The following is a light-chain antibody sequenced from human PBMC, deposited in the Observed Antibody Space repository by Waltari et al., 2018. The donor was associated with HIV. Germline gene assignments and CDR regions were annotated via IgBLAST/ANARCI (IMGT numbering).Light chain of an antibody. CDR1: QSLLHRNGNTY. J-gene: IGKJ1*01. CDR2: LGS. V-gene: IGKV2-28*01. CDR3: MQSLDLPRT. Sequence: DIVMTQSPLSLPVTPGEPASISCRSSQSLLHRNGNTYLDWYLQKSGQSPQLLIYLGSNRASGVPDRFSGSGSATDFTLTISRVEAEDVGVYYCMQSLDLPRTFGHGTKVEF.